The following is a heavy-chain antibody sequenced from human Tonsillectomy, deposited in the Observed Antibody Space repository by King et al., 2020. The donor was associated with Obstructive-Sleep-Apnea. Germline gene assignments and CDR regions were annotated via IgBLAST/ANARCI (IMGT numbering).Heavy chain of an antibody. CDR2: IRYDGSNK. D-gene: IGHD3-10*01. Sequence: HVQLVESGGGVVQPGGSLRLSCAASGFTFSNYGMHWVRQAPGKGLEWVTFIRYDGSNKYYADSVKGRFTISRDNSKNTLYLQMNSLRAEETAVYYCAKDYGFGELSLVSPLDYWGQGTLVTVSS. CDR1: GFTFSNYG. CDR3: AKDYGFGELSLVSPLDY. V-gene: IGHV3-30*02. J-gene: IGHJ4*02.